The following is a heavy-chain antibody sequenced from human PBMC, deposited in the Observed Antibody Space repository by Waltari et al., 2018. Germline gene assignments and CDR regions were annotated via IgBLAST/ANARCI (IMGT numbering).Heavy chain of an antibody. J-gene: IGHJ4*02. CDR1: GFTFSSYA. V-gene: IGHV3-23*04. CDR2: SSGSSGST. Sequence: EVQLVESGGGLVQPGGSLRLSCAASGFTFSSYAMSWVRPASGKGLVWVSASSGSSGSTYYAESVKGRFTITRDNSKNTLYLQMNSLRAEDTAVYYCAKDLYYDSSGRTFDYWGQGTLVTVSS. D-gene: IGHD3-22*01. CDR3: AKDLYYDSSGRTFDY.